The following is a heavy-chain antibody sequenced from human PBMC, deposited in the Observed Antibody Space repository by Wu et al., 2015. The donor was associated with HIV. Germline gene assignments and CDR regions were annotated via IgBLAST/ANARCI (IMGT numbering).Heavy chain of an antibody. CDR3: ARGVSRRPSNYYGSGPKYGMDV. CDR2: IDPNSGGT. D-gene: IGHD3-10*01. Sequence: QLVQSGAEVKKPGASVKVSCKASGYTFTGFYIHWVRQAPGQGLEWMGRIDPNSGGTNYAQKFQGRVTMTRDTSISTAYMELSRLRSDDTAVYYCARGVSRRPSNYYGSGPKYGMDVWGQGTTVTVSS. J-gene: IGHJ6*02. CDR1: GYTFTGFY. V-gene: IGHV1-2*06.